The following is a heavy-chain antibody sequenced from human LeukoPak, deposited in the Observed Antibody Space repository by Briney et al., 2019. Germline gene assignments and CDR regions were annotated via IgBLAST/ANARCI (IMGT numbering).Heavy chain of an antibody. CDR1: GGSLSGNY. Sequence: SETLSLNCAVHGGSLSGNYWNWIRQTPGKGPEWLGDINYDGHTNYNPSLESRLTISVDSSKSQFALTLRSVTAADAAVYYCAVLMRHYGIDVWGQGTTVTVSS. D-gene: IGHD3-9*01. CDR3: AVLMRHYGIDV. CDR2: INYDGHT. V-gene: IGHV4-34*01. J-gene: IGHJ6*02.